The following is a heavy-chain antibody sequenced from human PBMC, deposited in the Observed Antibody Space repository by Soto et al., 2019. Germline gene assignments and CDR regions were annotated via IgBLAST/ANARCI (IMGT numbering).Heavy chain of an antibody. J-gene: IGHJ6*02. CDR1: GGSISSGDYY. Sequence: KASETLSLTCTVSGGSISSGDYYWSWIRQPPGKGLEWIGYIYYSGSTHYNPSLKSRVTVSVDTSKNQFSLKLSSVTAADTAVYYCARTANWNYGMDVWGQGTTVTVSS. D-gene: IGHD1-1*01. CDR3: ARTANWNYGMDV. CDR2: IYYSGST. V-gene: IGHV4-30-4*01.